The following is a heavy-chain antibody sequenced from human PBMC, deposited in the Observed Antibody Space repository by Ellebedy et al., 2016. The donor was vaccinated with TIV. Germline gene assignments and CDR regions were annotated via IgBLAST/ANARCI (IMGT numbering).Heavy chain of an antibody. J-gene: IGHJ1*01. CDR3: ARRTEGGTGFQH. D-gene: IGHD6-19*01. Sequence: GGSLRLSCAASGFTFSSYVMNWVRQAPGKGLVWVSRINSDGSSTSYADSVKGRFTISRDNAKNTLYLQMNSLRAEDTAVYYCARRTEGGTGFQHWGQGTLVTVSS. V-gene: IGHV3-74*01. CDR2: INSDGSST. CDR1: GFTFSSYV.